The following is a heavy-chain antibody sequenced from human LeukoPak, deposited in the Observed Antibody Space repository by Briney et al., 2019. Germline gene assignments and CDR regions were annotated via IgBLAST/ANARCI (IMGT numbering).Heavy chain of an antibody. V-gene: IGHV4-59*08. CDR3: ARSNYDILTGYHYNWFDP. Sequence: SETLSLTCTVSGGSISSYYWSWIRQPPGKGLEWVGYIYYSGSTSYNPSLKSRVTISVDTSKNQFSLKLSSVTAADTAVYYCARSNYDILTGYHYNWFDPWGQGTLVTVSS. CDR2: IYYSGST. CDR1: GGSISSYY. D-gene: IGHD3-9*01. J-gene: IGHJ5*02.